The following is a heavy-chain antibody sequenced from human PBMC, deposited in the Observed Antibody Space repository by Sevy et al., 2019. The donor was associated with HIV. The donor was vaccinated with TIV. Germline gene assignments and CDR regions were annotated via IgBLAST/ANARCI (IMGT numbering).Heavy chain of an antibody. CDR2: MRQDGSEK. V-gene: IGHV3-7*01. CDR3: ARGIYGSGSRLGLGY. D-gene: IGHD3-10*01. J-gene: IGHJ4*02. CDR1: GFTFSSYW. Sequence: GGSLRLSCAASGFTFSSYWMTWVRQAPGKGLEWVAKMRQDGSEKYYVDSVKGRFTISRENAKNSRYLQMNSLRAEDTAVYYCARGIYGSGSRLGLGYWGQGTLVTVSS.